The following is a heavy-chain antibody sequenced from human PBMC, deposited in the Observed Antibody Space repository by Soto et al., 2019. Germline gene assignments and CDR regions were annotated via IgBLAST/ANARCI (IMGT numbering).Heavy chain of an antibody. CDR3: VRDQDSRGYSVFNL. Sequence: GGSLRLSCAASGFTFSSYWMHWVRQAPGKGLMWVSRISNDGSSTTYADSVKGRFTISRDNARNTLYLQLNSLRADDTAVYFCVRDQDSRGYSVFNLWGQGAQVTVSS. V-gene: IGHV3-74*01. D-gene: IGHD3-22*01. J-gene: IGHJ5*02. CDR2: ISNDGSST. CDR1: GFTFSSYW.